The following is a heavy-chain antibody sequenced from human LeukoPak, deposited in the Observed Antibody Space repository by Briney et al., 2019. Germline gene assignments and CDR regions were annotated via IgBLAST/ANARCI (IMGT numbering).Heavy chain of an antibody. Sequence: ASVKVSCKASGYTFTNYDVNWVRQATGQGLEWMGWMNPNSGNTGYAQKFQGRVTITRNTSISTAYMEQSSLRSEDTAVYYCARYRSSNGAFDIWGQGTMVTVSS. V-gene: IGHV1-8*03. CDR1: GYTFTNYD. CDR2: MNPNSGNT. CDR3: ARYRSSNGAFDI. D-gene: IGHD1-14*01. J-gene: IGHJ3*02.